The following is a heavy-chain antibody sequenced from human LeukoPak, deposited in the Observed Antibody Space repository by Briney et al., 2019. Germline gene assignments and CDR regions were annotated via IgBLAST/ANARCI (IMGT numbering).Heavy chain of an antibody. J-gene: IGHJ4*02. Sequence: GGSLRLSCAASGFTFSSYAMSWVRQAPGKGLEWVSAISGSGGSTYYADSVKGRFTISRDNSKNTLYLQMNSLRAEDTAVYYCARSPRAVAGTSYYFDYWGQGALVTVSS. V-gene: IGHV3-23*01. CDR3: ARSPRAVAGTSYYFDY. CDR2: ISGSGGST. CDR1: GFTFSSYA. D-gene: IGHD6-19*01.